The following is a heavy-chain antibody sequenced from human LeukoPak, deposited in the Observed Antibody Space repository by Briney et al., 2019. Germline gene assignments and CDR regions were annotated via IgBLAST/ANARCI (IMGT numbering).Heavy chain of an antibody. CDR1: GCTFSSYA. CDR3: ARSNSGYDWWIYYFDY. J-gene: IGHJ4*02. CDR2: IIPIFGTA. Sequence: SVKVSCKASGCTFSSYAISWVRQAPGQGLEWMGGIIPIFGTANYAQKFQGRVTITADESTSTAYMELSSLRSEDTAVYYCARSNSGYDWWIYYFDYWGQGTLVTVSS. D-gene: IGHD5-12*01. V-gene: IGHV1-69*13.